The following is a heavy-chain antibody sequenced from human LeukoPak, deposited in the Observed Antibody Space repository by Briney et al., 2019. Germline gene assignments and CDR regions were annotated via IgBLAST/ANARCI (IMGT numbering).Heavy chain of an antibody. Sequence: SGGSLRLSCTASGFTFSSYGMHWVRQAPSKGLEWVAVISYDGSNKYYADSVKGRFTISRDNSKNTLYLQMNSLRAEDTAVYYCAKDGCTNGVCYYFDYWGQGTLVTVSS. V-gene: IGHV3-30*18. D-gene: IGHD2-8*01. CDR3: AKDGCTNGVCYYFDY. CDR2: ISYDGSNK. J-gene: IGHJ4*02. CDR1: GFTFSSYG.